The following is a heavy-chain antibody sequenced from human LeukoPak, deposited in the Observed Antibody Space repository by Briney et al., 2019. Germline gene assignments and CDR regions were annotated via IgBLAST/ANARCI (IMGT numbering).Heavy chain of an antibody. D-gene: IGHD6-19*01. Sequence: GGSLRLSCAASGFTVSSNYMSWVRQAPGKGLEWVGRIKSKTDGGTTDYAAPVKGRFTISRDDSKNTLYLQMNSLKTEDTAVYYCTTDSGWTGYWGQGTLVTVSS. CDR2: IKSKTDGGTT. CDR1: GFTVSSNY. CDR3: TTDSGWTGY. V-gene: IGHV3-15*01. J-gene: IGHJ4*02.